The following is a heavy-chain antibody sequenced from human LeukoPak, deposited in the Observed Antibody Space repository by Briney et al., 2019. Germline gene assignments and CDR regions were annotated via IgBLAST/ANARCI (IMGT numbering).Heavy chain of an antibody. J-gene: IGHJ5*02. Sequence: SETLSLTCTVSGGSINRYYWSWIRQSPGKALEWIGYIYVYGDTYYNPSLKSRAVISGDTSKNQFSLKLASVTAADTAIYYCARAYVENWFDPWGQGMLVTVFS. CDR3: ARAYVENWFDP. V-gene: IGHV4-59*01. CDR1: GGSINRYY. CDR2: IYVYGDT. D-gene: IGHD3-16*01.